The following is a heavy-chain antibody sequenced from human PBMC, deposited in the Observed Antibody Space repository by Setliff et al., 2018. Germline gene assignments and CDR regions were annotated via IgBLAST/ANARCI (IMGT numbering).Heavy chain of an antibody. V-gene: IGHV5-51*01. Sequence: PGGSLKTYCKAPGYLFTHYWIVWVRQMPGKGLEWMGVIYPGDSDTRSSPSFPGQVTISADKSINTAYLQWSSLKASDTAIYYCTRHEDRNKCTSSSCYRENDAFAVWGQAAMVTVSS. J-gene: IGHJ3*01. CDR3: TRHEDRNKCTSSSCYRENDAFAV. CDR2: IYPGDSDT. D-gene: IGHD2-2*01. CDR1: GYLFTHYW.